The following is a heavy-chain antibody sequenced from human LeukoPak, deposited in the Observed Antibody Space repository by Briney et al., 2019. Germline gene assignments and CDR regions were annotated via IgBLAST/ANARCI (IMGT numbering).Heavy chain of an antibody. CDR1: GGTFSSYA. CDR2: IIPIFGTA. Sequence: SVKVSCKASGGTFSSYAISWVRQAPGQGLEWMGRIIPIFGTANYAQKFQGRVTITTDESTSTAYMELSSLRSEDTAIYYCARASSDDTAMATPFAYWGQGTLVTVSS. CDR3: ARASSDDTAMATPFAY. D-gene: IGHD5-18*01. V-gene: IGHV1-69*05. J-gene: IGHJ4*02.